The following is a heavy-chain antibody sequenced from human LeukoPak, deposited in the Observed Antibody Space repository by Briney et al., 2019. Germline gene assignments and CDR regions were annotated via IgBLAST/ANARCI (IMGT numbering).Heavy chain of an antibody. Sequence: SQTLSLTCTVSGASISSGDYYWGWIRQPPGKGLEWIVYIYYSGSTYYHPSLKSRVTISVDTSKNQFSLKLSSVTAADTAVYYCARTAPDVDTAMVYYYGMDVWGKGTTVTVSS. CDR3: ARTAPDVDTAMVYYYGMDV. CDR2: IYYSGST. J-gene: IGHJ6*04. V-gene: IGHV4-30-4*01. D-gene: IGHD5-18*01. CDR1: GASISSGDYY.